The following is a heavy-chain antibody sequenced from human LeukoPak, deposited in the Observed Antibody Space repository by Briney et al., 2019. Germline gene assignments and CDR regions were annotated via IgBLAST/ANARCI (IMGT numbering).Heavy chain of an antibody. J-gene: IGHJ5*02. CDR1: GGSISSSGYF. CDR3: ARHDSGSYGYNWFDP. CDR2: IFYGGST. Sequence: SETLSLTCTVSGGSISSSGYFWGWIRQPPEKGLEWIGTIFYGGSTYYNPSLRSRVTISVDTSKNQFSLNLSSVTAADTAVYYCARHDSGSYGYNWFDPWGQGTLVTVSS. D-gene: IGHD1-26*01. V-gene: IGHV4-39*01.